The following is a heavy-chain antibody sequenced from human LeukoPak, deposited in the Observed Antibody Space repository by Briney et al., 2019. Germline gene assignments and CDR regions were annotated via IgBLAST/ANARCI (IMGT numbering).Heavy chain of an antibody. D-gene: IGHD6-6*01. Sequence: GGSLRLSCAASGFTFSSYAMHWVRQAPGKGLEWVAVISYDGSNKYYADSVKGRFTISRDNSKNTLYLQMNSLRAEDTAVYYCASWYSSSSEVYWGQGTLVTVSS. J-gene: IGHJ4*02. CDR1: GFTFSSYA. V-gene: IGHV3-30-3*01. CDR2: ISYDGSNK. CDR3: ASWYSSSSEVY.